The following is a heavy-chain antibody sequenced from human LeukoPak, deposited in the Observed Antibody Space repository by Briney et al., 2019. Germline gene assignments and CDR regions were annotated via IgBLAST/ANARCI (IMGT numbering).Heavy chain of an antibody. CDR1: GFTFRSYG. J-gene: IGHJ5*01. V-gene: IGHV3-48*02. Sequence: GGSLRLSCAVSGFTFRSYGMNWVRQAPGKGLEWISHISSSSSSILYADSVKDRFTISRDNAKNSLYLQMNSLRDEDTAVYYCARDPGGTYDSWGQGTLVTVSS. D-gene: IGHD1-26*01. CDR2: ISSSSSSI. CDR3: ARDPGGTYDS.